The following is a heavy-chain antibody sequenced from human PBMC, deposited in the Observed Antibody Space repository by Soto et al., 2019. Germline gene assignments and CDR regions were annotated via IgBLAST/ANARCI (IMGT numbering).Heavy chain of an antibody. CDR1: GGSISSYY. CDR2: IYYSGST. Sequence: KPSETLSLTCTVSGGSISSYYWSWIRQPPGKGLEWIGYIYYSGSTNYNPSLKSRVTISVDTSKNQFSLKLSSVTAADTAVYYCARGRSSSDYWGQGTLVTVSS. CDR3: ARGRSSSDY. J-gene: IGHJ4*02. V-gene: IGHV4-59*01. D-gene: IGHD6-6*01.